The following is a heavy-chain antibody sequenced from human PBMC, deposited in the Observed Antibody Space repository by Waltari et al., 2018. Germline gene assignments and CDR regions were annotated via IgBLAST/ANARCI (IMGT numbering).Heavy chain of an antibody. CDR3: ARSISGSYHCDAFDI. CDR1: GGSFSGYY. V-gene: IGHV4-34*01. D-gene: IGHD1-26*01. CDR2: INHSGST. J-gene: IGHJ3*02. Sequence: QVQLQQWGAGLLKPSETLSLTCAVYGGSFSGYYWSWIRPPPGKGLEWIGEINHSGSTNYNPSLKSRVTISVDTSKNQFSLKLSSVTAADTAVYYCARSISGSYHCDAFDIWGQGTMVTVSS.